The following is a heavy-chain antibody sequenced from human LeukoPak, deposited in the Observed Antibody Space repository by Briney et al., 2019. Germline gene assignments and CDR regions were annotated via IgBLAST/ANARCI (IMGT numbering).Heavy chain of an antibody. D-gene: IGHD6-19*01. CDR3: AKATARYSSGWYPFDY. Sequence: PGGSLRLSCAASGFTFDDYAMHWVRQAPGKGLEWVSGISWNSGSIGYADSVKGRFTISRDNAKNSLYLQMNSLRAEDMALYYCAKATARYSSGWYPFDYWGQGTLVTVSS. V-gene: IGHV3-9*03. CDR1: GFTFDDYA. J-gene: IGHJ4*02. CDR2: ISWNSGSI.